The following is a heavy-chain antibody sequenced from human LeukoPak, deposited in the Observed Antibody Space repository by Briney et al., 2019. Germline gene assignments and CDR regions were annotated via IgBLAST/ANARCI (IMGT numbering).Heavy chain of an antibody. CDR3: AKWGDYDVLTGYYVSDY. CDR1: GFTFSNYA. V-gene: IGHV3-23*01. D-gene: IGHD3-9*01. CDR2: ITGCGRST. J-gene: IGHJ4*02. Sequence: GGSLRLSCGASGFTFSNYAISWVRQAPGKGLELFSAITGCGRSTYYADSVKGRFTISRDNSKNTLYLQMNSLRTEDTAVYYCAKWGDYDVLTGYYVSDYWGQGTLVTVSS.